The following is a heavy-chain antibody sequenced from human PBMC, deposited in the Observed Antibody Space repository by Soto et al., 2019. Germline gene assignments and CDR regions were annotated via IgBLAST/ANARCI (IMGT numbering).Heavy chain of an antibody. CDR2: IYWDDDN. J-gene: IGHJ3*02. Sequence: QITLKESGPTLVKPTQTLTLTCTFSGFSLSTSGVGVGWIRQPPGKALEGLALIYWDDDNRYSPSLKSRLTITKDTSKDHVVLTMSNMDPVDTATYYCARDSHTCYDSSDYAFDIWGQGTMVTVSS. CDR3: ARDSHTCYDSSDYAFDI. D-gene: IGHD3-22*01. CDR1: GFSLSTSGVG. V-gene: IGHV2-5*02.